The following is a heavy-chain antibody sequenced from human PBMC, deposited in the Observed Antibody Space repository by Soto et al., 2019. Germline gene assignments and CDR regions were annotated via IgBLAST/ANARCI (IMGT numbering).Heavy chain of an antibody. CDR3: ARHSSDSSGYYFTDYYSGMDV. CDR2: IYPGDSDT. D-gene: IGHD3-22*01. Sequence: GESLKISCKGSEYSFTSYWIGWVRQMPRKGLEWMGIIYPGDSDTRYSPSFQGQVTISADKSISTAYLQWSSLKASDTAMYYCARHSSDSSGYYFTDYYSGMDVWGQGTTVTVSS. V-gene: IGHV5-51*01. CDR1: EYSFTSYW. J-gene: IGHJ6*02.